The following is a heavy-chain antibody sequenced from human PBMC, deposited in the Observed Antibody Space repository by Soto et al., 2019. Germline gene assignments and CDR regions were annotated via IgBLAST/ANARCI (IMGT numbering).Heavy chain of an antibody. CDR1: GYSFTSYW. J-gene: IGHJ5*02. V-gene: IGHV5-51*01. D-gene: IGHD4-17*01. Sequence: GESLKISCKGSGYSFTSYWIGWVRQMPGKGLEWMGIIYPGDSDTRYSPSFQGQVTISADKSISTAYLQWSSLKASDTAMYYCARPGHYGGNSGEWFDPWGQGTLVTVSS. CDR2: IYPGDSDT. CDR3: ARPGHYGGNSGEWFDP.